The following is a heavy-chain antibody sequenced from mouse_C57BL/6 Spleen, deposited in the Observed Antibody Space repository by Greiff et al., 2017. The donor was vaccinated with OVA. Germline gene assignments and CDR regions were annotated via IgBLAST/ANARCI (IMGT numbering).Heavy chain of an antibody. V-gene: IGHV14-1*01. CDR3: SNYEGNMDY. CDR2: IDPEDGDT. CDR1: GFNIKDYY. D-gene: IGHD1-1*01. J-gene: IGHJ2*01. Sequence: EVKLQESGAELVRPGASVKLSCTASGFNIKDYYMHWVKQRPEQGLEWIGRIDPEDGDTEYAPKFQGQATMTADKSSNTAYLQLSSLTSEDTAVYYCSNYEGNMDYWGQGTTLTVSS.